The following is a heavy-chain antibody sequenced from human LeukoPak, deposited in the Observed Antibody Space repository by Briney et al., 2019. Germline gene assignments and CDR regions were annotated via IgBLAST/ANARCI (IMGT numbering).Heavy chain of an antibody. D-gene: IGHD3-3*01. Sequence: SETLSLTCTVSGYSISSGYYWGWIRQPPGKGLEWIGSIYHSGSTYYNPSLKSRVTISVDASKNQFSLKLSSVTAADTAVYYCARGPQITIFGVVKGWFDPWGQGTLVTVSS. CDR2: IYHSGST. V-gene: IGHV4-38-2*02. J-gene: IGHJ5*02. CDR1: GYSISSGYY. CDR3: ARGPQITIFGVVKGWFDP.